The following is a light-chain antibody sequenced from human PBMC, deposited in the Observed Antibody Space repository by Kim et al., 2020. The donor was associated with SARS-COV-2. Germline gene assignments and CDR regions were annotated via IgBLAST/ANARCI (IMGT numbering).Light chain of an antibody. V-gene: IGKV3-11*01. CDR2: DVS. CDR3: QQRSDWPPT. J-gene: IGKJ4*01. CDR1: QNVARY. Sequence: SLSPGDGATLSCRASQNVARYLAWYQQKPGQPPRLLIYDVSNRAAGIPARFSGSGSGADFTLTISTLEPEDSAVYYCQQRSDWPPTFGGGTKVEI.